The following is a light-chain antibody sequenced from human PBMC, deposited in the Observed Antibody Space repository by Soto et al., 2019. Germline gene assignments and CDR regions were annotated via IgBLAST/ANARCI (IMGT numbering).Light chain of an antibody. Sequence: QSALTQPRSVSGSPGQSIIISCTGSSSDVGAYSFASWYQLHPGAAPKLLIHDVDKRPPGVPDRFSASKSGNTASLTISGLQAEDEADYFCCSYAGDYRYVFGSGTKLTVL. V-gene: IGLV2-11*01. CDR1: SSDVGAYSF. CDR2: DVD. CDR3: CSYAGDYRYV. J-gene: IGLJ1*01.